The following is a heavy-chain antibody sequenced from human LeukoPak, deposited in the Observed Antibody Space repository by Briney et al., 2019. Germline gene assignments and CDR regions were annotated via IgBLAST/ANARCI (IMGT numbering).Heavy chain of an antibody. J-gene: IGHJ4*02. CDR3: ARERGTGTLDY. V-gene: IGHV3-21*01. CDR2: ISSSSSYI. Sequence: GGSLRLSCAASGFTFSSYSMNWVRQAPGKGLEWVSSISSSSSYIYYADSVKGRLSISRDNSKNTLSLQMNSLRPEDTAVYYCARERGTGTLDYWGQGTLVTVSS. D-gene: IGHD2-8*02. CDR1: GFTFSSYS.